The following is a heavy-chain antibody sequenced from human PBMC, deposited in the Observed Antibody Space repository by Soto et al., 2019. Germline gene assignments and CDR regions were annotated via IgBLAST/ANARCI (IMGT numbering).Heavy chain of an antibody. D-gene: IGHD3-10*01. J-gene: IGHJ4*02. CDR2: IIPIFGTA. CDR1: GGTFSSYA. V-gene: IGHV1-69*13. Sequence: SVKVSCKASGGTFSSYAISWVRQAPGQGLEWMGGIIPIFGTANYAQKFQGRVTITADESTSTAYMELSSLRSEGTAVYYCARDRSYGTGIFDYWGQGTLVTVSS. CDR3: ARDRSYGTGIFDY.